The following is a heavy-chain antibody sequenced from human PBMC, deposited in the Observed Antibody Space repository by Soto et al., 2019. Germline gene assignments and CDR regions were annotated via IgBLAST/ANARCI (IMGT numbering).Heavy chain of an antibody. CDR1: GYTFTSYG. J-gene: IGHJ6*02. CDR3: ARTWGAGYYGMDV. V-gene: IGHV1-18*01. D-gene: IGHD7-27*01. CDR2: ISAYNGNT. Sequence: QVQLVQSGAEVKKPGASVKVSCKASGYTFTSYGISWVRQAPGQGLEWMGWISAYNGNTNYAQKLQGRVXRTQAXXTSTVYMELRSLRSDDTAVYYCARTWGAGYYGMDVWGQGTTVTVSS.